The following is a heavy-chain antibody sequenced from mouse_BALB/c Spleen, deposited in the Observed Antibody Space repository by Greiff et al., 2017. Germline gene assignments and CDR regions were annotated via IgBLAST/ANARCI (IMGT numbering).Heavy chain of an antibody. V-gene: IGHV1-55*01. D-gene: IGHD1-1*02. Sequence: VQLQQPGAELVKPGTSVKLSCKASGYNFTSYWINWVKLRPGQGLEWIGDIYPGSGSTNYNEKFKSKATLTVDTSSSTAYMQLSSLASEDSALYYCARKKPLWYYFDYWGQGTTLTVSS. CDR2: IYPGSGST. J-gene: IGHJ2*01. CDR1: GYNFTSYW. CDR3: ARKKPLWYYFDY.